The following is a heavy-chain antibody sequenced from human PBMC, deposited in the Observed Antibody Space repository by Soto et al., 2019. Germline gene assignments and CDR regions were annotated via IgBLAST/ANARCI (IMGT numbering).Heavy chain of an antibody. V-gene: IGHV3-23*01. CDR1: GFTFISYA. CDR2: ISGSGGST. Sequence: GSLRLSCAASGFTFISYAMRWFRQSPVKVLEWVSAISGSGGSTYYADSVKGRFTISRDNSKNTLYLQMNSLRAEDTAVYYCAKRAYYYDSSGYYYDYWGQGTLVTVSS. J-gene: IGHJ4*02. CDR3: AKRAYYYDSSGYYYDY. D-gene: IGHD3-22*01.